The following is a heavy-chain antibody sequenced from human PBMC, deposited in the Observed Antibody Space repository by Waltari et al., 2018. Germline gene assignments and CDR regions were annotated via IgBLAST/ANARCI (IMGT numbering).Heavy chain of an antibody. V-gene: IGHV4-39*07. CDR2: INHSGST. CDR1: GFSLSTSGVG. CDR3: ARGKNWAKHYDY. J-gene: IGHJ4*02. Sequence: KESGPTLVKPTQTLTLTCTFSGFSLSTSGVGVGWIRQPPGKGLEWIGEINHSGSTNYNPSRKSLVTISVDTSKNQFSLKLSSVTAADTAVYYCARGKNWAKHYDYWGQGTLVTVSS. D-gene: IGHD3-16*01.